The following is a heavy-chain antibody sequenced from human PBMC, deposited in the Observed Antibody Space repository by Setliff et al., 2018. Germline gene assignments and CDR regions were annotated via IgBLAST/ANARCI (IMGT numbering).Heavy chain of an antibody. Sequence: ASVKVSCKASGYTFTSHYMHWVRQAPGLGLEWMGTINPSICRTSYAQKFHGRVTMTRDTSTSTVYMDMSSLRSEDTAVYYCARYVFPYHYEGAFYIWGQGTMVTFSS. CDR1: GYTFTSHY. D-gene: IGHD3-22*01. J-gene: IGHJ3*02. CDR2: INPSICRT. V-gene: IGHV1-46*01. CDR3: ARYVFPYHYEGAFYI.